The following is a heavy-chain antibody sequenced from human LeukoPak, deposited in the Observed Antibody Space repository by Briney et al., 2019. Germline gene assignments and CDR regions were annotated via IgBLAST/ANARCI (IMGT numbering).Heavy chain of an antibody. V-gene: IGHV4-59*11. D-gene: IGHD4-17*01. Sequence: SETLSFTSAVSGGSISSHYWWWIRQPPGNVQEGSVNIYYGASTNYNPSLKSRVTISVDTSKQQVSLKRSSVAAADTAVYYCPRELGAVSTIAHFDYWGQGSLVTVSS. CDR1: GGSISSHY. CDR3: PRELGAVSTIAHFDY. CDR2: IYYGAST. J-gene: IGHJ4*02.